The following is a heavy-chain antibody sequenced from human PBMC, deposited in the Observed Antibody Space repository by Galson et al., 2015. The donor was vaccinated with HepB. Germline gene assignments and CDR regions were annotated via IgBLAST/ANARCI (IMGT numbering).Heavy chain of an antibody. CDR3: AKDPIVRMTGFYGMDV. Sequence: SLRLSCAASGFTFSSYGIHWARQAPGMGLEWVALISNDGSYQYYADSVKGRFTISRDNSKNTLYLQMNSLRTEDTAVYYCAKDPIVRMTGFYGMDVWGQGTTVTVSS. CDR2: ISNDGSYQ. J-gene: IGHJ6*02. CDR1: GFTFSSYG. D-gene: IGHD2-8*01. V-gene: IGHV3-30*18.